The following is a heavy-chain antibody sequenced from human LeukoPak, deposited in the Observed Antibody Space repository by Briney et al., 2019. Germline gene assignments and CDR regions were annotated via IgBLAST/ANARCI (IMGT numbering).Heavy chain of an antibody. CDR3: VRGGGNCLDY. CDR2: ISYDGSNK. CDR1: GFTFNNYP. V-gene: IGHV3-30-3*01. D-gene: IGHD3-16*01. J-gene: IGHJ4*02. Sequence: PGGSLRLSCAASGFTFNNYPMHWVRQAPGKGLEWVAVISYDGSNKYYADSVKGRFTISRNNSKNTLYLQMNSLRAEDTAVYYCVRGGGNCLDYWGQGTLVAVSS.